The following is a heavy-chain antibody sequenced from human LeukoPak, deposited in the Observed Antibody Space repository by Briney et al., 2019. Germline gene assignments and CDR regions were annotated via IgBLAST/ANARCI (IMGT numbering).Heavy chain of an antibody. CDR1: GYSFTNNW. CDR2: IYPADSDT. D-gene: IGHD3-9*01. J-gene: IGHJ4*02. Sequence: RESLKISCKGSGYSFTNNWIAWVRQVPGKSLEWMGIIYPADSDTRYSPSFHGQVTISADKSISTTYLQWTSLKASDSAMYYCARQGWSLYFFDYWGQGSLVTVSS. V-gene: IGHV5-51*01. CDR3: ARQGWSLYFFDY.